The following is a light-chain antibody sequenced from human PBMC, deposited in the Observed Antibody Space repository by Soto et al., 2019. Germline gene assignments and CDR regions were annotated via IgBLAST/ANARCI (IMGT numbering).Light chain of an antibody. CDR1: SNDVGGYKY. V-gene: IGLV2-14*03. CDR2: DVS. Sequence: QTELTQPASVSGSPGQSIAISCTGKSNDVGGYKYVSWYQQHPVKAPKLMIYDVSNRPSGVSDRFSGSKSGNTASLTISGLQSEDEADYYCSSYTSSNSYVFGTGTKVTVL. J-gene: IGLJ1*01. CDR3: SSYTSSNSYV.